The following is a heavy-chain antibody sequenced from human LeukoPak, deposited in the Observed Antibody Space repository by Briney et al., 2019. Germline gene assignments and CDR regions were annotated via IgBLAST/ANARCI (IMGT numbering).Heavy chain of an antibody. CDR1: GFTFTDHY. J-gene: IGHJ4*02. D-gene: IGHD3-22*01. Sequence: GGSLRLSCAASGFTFTDHYMTWIRQAPGRGLEWVAYADNSGSATYYADSVQGRFTISRDNAKKSLFLQMNSLRAEDTAVYYCARGPPNYYDSSGYFDWGQGTLVTVSS. CDR2: ADNSGSAT. V-gene: IGHV3-11*01. CDR3: ARGPPNYYDSSGYFD.